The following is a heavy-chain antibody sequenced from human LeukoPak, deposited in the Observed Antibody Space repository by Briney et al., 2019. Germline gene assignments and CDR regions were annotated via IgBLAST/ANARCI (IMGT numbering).Heavy chain of an antibody. CDR2: IYPGDSDT. D-gene: IGHD3-22*01. CDR3: ARLDDSSGYYSHFDH. Sequence: GESLKISCTASGYSFTNNWIGWVRQMPGKGLEWMGIIYPGDSDTRYSPSFQGQVTISADKSISTAYLQWSSLKASDTAMYYCARLDDSSGYYSHFDHWGQGTLVTVSS. V-gene: IGHV5-51*01. CDR1: GYSFTNNW. J-gene: IGHJ4*02.